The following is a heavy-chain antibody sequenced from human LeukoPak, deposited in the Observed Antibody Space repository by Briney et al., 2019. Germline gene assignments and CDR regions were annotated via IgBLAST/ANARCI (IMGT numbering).Heavy chain of an antibody. V-gene: IGHV1-8*01. J-gene: IGHJ5*02. Sequence: ASVKVSCKASGYTFTSYDINWVRQATGQGLEWMGWMNPNSGNTGYAQKFQGRVTMTRNTSISTAYMELSSLRSEDTAVYYCARRLIYCSSTSCYSLDPWGQGTMVNVSS. CDR1: GYTFTSYD. CDR3: ARRLIYCSSTSCYSLDP. CDR2: MNPNSGNT. D-gene: IGHD2-2*01.